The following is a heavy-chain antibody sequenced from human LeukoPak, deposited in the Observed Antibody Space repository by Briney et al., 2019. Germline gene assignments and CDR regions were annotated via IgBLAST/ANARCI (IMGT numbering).Heavy chain of an antibody. CDR3: ARDGTRDSSGYYYGLY. V-gene: IGHV3-11*01. Sequence: GGSLRLSCVASGFSFSDYYMSWIRQAPGKGLEWVSYISSSGSTIYYADSVKGRFTISRDNAKNSLYLQMNSLRAEDAAVYYCARDGTRDSSGYYYGLYWGQGTLVTVSS. J-gene: IGHJ4*02. CDR1: GFSFSDYY. CDR2: ISSSGSTI. D-gene: IGHD3-22*01.